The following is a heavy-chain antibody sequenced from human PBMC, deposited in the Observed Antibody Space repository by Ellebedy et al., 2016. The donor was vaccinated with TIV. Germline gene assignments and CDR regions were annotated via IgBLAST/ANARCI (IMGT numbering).Heavy chain of an antibody. CDR3: ARGGYGSAFDY. V-gene: IGHV4-4*09. Sequence: SETLSLTCTVSGGSISNYYWNWIRQPPGKGLEWIGYTYHSGTTYYNPSLRGRVTISVDRSKNQFSLKLNSVTAADTAVYYCARGGYGSAFDYWGQGTLVTVSS. D-gene: IGHD3-10*01. J-gene: IGHJ4*02. CDR1: GGSISNYY. CDR2: TYHSGTT.